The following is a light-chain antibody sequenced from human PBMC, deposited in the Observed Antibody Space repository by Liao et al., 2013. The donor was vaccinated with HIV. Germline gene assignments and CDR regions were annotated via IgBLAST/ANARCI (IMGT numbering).Light chain of an antibody. CDR3: QVWDGNTNHWV. CDR1: NIGSKS. J-gene: IGLJ3*02. CDR2: YDT. Sequence: SFVLTQPPSVSVAPGKTASITCGGSNIGSKSVHWYQQKPGQAPVLVIYYDTERPSGVPERMSGSKSGNTATLTVSRVEAGDEADYSCQVWDGNTNHWVFGGGTKLTVL. V-gene: IGLV3-21*04.